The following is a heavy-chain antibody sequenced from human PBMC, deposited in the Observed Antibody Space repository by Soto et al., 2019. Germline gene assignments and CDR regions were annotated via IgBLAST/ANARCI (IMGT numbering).Heavy chain of an antibody. V-gene: IGHV4-30-2*01. Sequence: QLQLQESGSGLVKPSQTLSLTCAVSGGSISSGGYSWSWIRQPPGKGLEWIGYIYHSGSTYYNPSSKSRVNISVDRSKNQFSLKLSSVTAADTAVYYCARGGVDYYDSSGYYFSPYYFDYWGQGTLVTVSS. J-gene: IGHJ4*02. D-gene: IGHD3-22*01. CDR2: IYHSGST. CDR1: GGSISSGGYS. CDR3: ARGGVDYYDSSGYYFSPYYFDY.